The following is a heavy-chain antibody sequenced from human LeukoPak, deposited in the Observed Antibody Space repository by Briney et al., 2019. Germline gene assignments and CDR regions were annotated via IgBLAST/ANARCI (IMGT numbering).Heavy chain of an antibody. CDR2: IKQDGSEK. CDR3: ARAYDTLTGYLGRTFDY. J-gene: IGHJ4*02. CDR1: GFTFSSYW. D-gene: IGHD3-9*01. Sequence: PGGSLRLSCAASGFTFSSYWMSWVRQAPGKGLEWVANIKQDGSEKYYVDSVKGRFTISRDNAKNSLYLQMNSLRAEDTAVYYCARAYDTLTGYLGRTFDYWGQGTLVTVSS. V-gene: IGHV3-7*01.